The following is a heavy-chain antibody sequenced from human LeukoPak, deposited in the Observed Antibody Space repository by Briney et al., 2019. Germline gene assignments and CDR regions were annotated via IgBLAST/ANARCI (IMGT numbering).Heavy chain of an antibody. V-gene: IGHV4-34*01. Sequence: SETLSLTCAVYGGSFSGYYWSWIRQPPGKGLEWIGEINHSGSTNYNPSLKSRVTISVGTSKNQFSLKLSSVTAADTAVYYCARGRLGCSSTSCYVRHNWFDPWGQGTLVTVSS. J-gene: IGHJ5*02. D-gene: IGHD2-2*01. CDR1: GGSFSGYY. CDR2: INHSGST. CDR3: ARGRLGCSSTSCYVRHNWFDP.